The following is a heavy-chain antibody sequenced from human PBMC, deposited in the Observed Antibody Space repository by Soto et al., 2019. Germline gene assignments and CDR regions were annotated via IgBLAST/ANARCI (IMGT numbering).Heavy chain of an antibody. Sequence: SGPTLVNPTQTLTPTCTFSGFSLSTSGMRVSWIRQPPGKALEWLARIDWDDDKFYSTSLKTRLTISKDTSKNQVVLTMTNMDPVDTATYYCARIRAAAGYFDYWGQGTLVTVSS. CDR3: ARIRAAAGYFDY. CDR1: GFSLSTSGMR. D-gene: IGHD6-13*01. J-gene: IGHJ4*02. V-gene: IGHV2-70*04. CDR2: IDWDDDK.